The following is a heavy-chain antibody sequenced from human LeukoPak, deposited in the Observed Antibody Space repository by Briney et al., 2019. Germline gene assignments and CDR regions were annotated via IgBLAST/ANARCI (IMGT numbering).Heavy chain of an antibody. CDR2: ISTTSDYI. D-gene: IGHD1-26*01. V-gene: IGHV3-21*01. CDR1: GFTFSNYD. Sequence: GGSLRLSCAASGFTFSNYDMSWVRQAPGKGLEWVSSISTTSDYIYYAGSVKGRFTVSRDNAKNSLFLQMNSLRAEDTAVYYCARGVGVTIRTSNFDYRGQGTLVTASS. CDR3: ARGVGVTIRTSNFDY. J-gene: IGHJ4*02.